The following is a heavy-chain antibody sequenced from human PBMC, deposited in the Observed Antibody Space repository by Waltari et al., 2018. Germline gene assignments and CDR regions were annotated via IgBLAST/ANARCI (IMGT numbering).Heavy chain of an antibody. D-gene: IGHD2-15*01. J-gene: IGHJ3*01. CDR3: TLSFNVNAFNI. CDR1: GYIFINYF. CDR2: INCRNGGP. Sequence: QVQLELSGAEVRNHGASVKVSCKASGYIFINYFMHWVRQAPGQGLEWIGRINCRNGGPDYARKFQGRVTMTRDTSLNTAYLELTGLRSDDMAIYYCTLSFNVNAFNIWGPGTRVTASS. V-gene: IGHV1-2*06.